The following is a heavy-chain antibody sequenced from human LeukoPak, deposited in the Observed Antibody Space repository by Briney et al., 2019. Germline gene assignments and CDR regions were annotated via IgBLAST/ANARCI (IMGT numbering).Heavy chain of an antibody. D-gene: IGHD3-10*01. J-gene: IGHJ4*02. V-gene: IGHV3-7*03. CDR2: IKHDGSEK. CDR1: GFTFSNHW. Sequence: GGSLRLSCAASGFTFSNHWMSWVRQAPGKALEWVANIKHDGSEKYYVDSVKGRFTISRDNAKNSLYLQLNSLRAEDTAVYYCATDWGFGELFSRFHYWGQGTLVTVSS. CDR3: ATDWGFGELFSRFHY.